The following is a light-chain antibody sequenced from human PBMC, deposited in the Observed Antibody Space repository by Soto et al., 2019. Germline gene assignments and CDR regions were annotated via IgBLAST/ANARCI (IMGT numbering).Light chain of an antibody. J-gene: IGLJ1*01. CDR1: SSDVGTYNF. CDR3: CSYAFSTTLRHV. CDR2: EVR. V-gene: IGLV2-14*01. Sequence: QSALTQPASVSGSPGQSITISCTGTSSDVGTYNFVSWYQQQPGKAPQLLIYEVRNRPSGVSSRFSGSKSGNTASLTISDLQAEDEGDYYCCSYAFSTTLRHVFGTGTKLTVL.